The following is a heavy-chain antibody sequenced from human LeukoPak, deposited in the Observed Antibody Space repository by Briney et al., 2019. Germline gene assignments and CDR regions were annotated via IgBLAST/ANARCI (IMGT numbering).Heavy chain of an antibody. V-gene: IGHV4-4*02. CDR3: ARDNSGSSYYYYYYMDV. Sequence: SETLSLTCAVSGGSISSSNWWSWVRQPPGKGLEWIGEIYHSGSTNYNPSLKSRVTISVDKSKNQFSPKLSSVTAADTAVYYCARDNSGSSYYYYYYMDVWGKGTTVTVSS. CDR2: IYHSGST. J-gene: IGHJ6*03. CDR1: GGSISSSNW. D-gene: IGHD1-26*01.